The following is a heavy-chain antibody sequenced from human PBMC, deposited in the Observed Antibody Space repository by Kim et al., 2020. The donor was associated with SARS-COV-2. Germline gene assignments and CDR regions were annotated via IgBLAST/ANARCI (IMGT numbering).Heavy chain of an antibody. CDR3: ALGIVSGPFDI. J-gene: IGHJ3*02. V-gene: IGHV4-31*02. Sequence: TYYNPSLKSRVTISVDTSKNQFSLKLSSVTAADTAVYYCALGIVSGPFDIWGQGTMVTVSS. CDR2: T. D-gene: IGHD3-10*01.